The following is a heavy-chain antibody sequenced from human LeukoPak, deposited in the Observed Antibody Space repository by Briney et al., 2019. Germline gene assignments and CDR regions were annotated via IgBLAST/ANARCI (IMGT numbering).Heavy chain of an antibody. Sequence: GGSLRLSCAASGFTFSSNWMHWVRQVPGKGLVWVSRINSDGSSTSYADSVKGRFTISRDNAKNTLYLQMNSLRAEDTAVYYCARGYAPGLRNPHYDFWGQGTLVTVSS. CDR2: INSDGSST. CDR1: GFTFSSNW. V-gene: IGHV3-74*01. CDR3: ARGYAPGLRNPHYDF. J-gene: IGHJ4*02. D-gene: IGHD4-17*01.